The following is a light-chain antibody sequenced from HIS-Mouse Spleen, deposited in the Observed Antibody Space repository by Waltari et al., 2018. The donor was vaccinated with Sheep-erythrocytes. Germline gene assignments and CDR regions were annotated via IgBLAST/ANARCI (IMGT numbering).Light chain of an antibody. CDR3: CSYAGSYTYV. CDR1: SSDVGVYYY. Sequence: QSALTQPRSVSGSPGQAVTISCTGTSSDVGVYYYVSWYQQPPGKAPNLMIYDVSKRPSGMPDAFSGSTSGKTASLTISGRQAEDEADYYCCSYAGSYTYVFGTGTKVTVL. V-gene: IGLV2-11*01. CDR2: DVS. J-gene: IGLJ1*01.